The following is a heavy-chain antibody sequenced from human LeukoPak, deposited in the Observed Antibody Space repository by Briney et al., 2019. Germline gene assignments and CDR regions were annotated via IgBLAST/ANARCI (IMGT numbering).Heavy chain of an antibody. D-gene: IGHD6-13*01. CDR2: IYYSGST. V-gene: IGHV4-39*07. J-gene: IGHJ4*02. Sequence: SETLSLTCTVSGGSISSSSYHWAWIRQPPVKGLEWIGSIYYSGSTYYSPSLKSRVTMSVDTSKNQFSLKLTSVIAADTAVYYCAGELAGAARVWGQGTLVAVSS. CDR1: GGSISSSSYH. CDR3: AGELAGAARV.